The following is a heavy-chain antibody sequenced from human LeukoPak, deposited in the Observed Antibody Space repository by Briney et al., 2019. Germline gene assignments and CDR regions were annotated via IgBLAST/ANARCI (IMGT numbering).Heavy chain of an antibody. J-gene: IGHJ4*02. CDR2: ISAYNGNT. CDR3: ARDIATVQHQD. CDR1: GYIFNNYG. D-gene: IGHD1-1*01. V-gene: IGHV1-18*01. Sequence: ASVKVSCKTSGYIFNNYGISWVRQAPGQGLEWVGWISAYNGNTNYIQKFRGRVAMTADTSTSTVYMELRSLRPDDTAIYYCARDIATVQHQDWGQGTLVTVSS.